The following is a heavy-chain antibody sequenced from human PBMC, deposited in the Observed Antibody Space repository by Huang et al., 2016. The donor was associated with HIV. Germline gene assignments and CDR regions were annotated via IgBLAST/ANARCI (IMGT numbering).Heavy chain of an antibody. D-gene: IGHD3-22*01. V-gene: IGHV3-23*01. CDR2: TTGNGGRT. CDR3: AKHLGGRRGFTFIVLFGAFDM. J-gene: IGHJ3*02. Sequence: EVQLLESGGGLAQPGGSLRLSCTASGFTFGSYAVNWVRQAPGKGLEWVSGTTGNGGRTDYAKSVKGRFTISRDNSKNTLYLQMNSLRAEDTALYYCAKHLGGRRGFTFIVLFGAFDMWGQGTMVTVSS. CDR1: GFTFGSYA.